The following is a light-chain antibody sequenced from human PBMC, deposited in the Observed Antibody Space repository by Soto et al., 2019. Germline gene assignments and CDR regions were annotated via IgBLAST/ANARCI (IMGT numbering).Light chain of an antibody. Sequence: DIQMTQSPSSLSASVGDRVSITCRASQSISTYLNWYQQSPGKAPKLLIYGASSLQSGVPSRFSGSGSGTDFTLTISSLQPEDFATYYCQQSYSSLGTFGRGTKVDIK. J-gene: IGKJ1*01. V-gene: IGKV1-39*01. CDR1: QSISTY. CDR2: GAS. CDR3: QQSYSSLGT.